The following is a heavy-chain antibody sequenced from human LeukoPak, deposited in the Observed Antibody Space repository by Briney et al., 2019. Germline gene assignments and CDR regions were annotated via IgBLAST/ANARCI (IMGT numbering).Heavy chain of an antibody. CDR1: GDSITTYY. D-gene: IGHD7-27*01. Sequence: SETLSLTCTVSGDSITTYYWSWIRQPPGKGLEWIGYIYQYGTPKYHPSLKSPITILSNLSQNQFSLNLTSVTAADTAVYYCAIDSWGRIDYWGQGTLVAVSS. CDR3: AIDSWGRIDY. CDR2: IYQYGTP. V-gene: IGHV4-59*01. J-gene: IGHJ4*02.